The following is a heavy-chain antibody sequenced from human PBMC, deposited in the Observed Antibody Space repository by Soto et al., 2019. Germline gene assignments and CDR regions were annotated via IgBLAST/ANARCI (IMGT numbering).Heavy chain of an antibody. CDR3: AKLLRPGLQFFDF. CDR2: ISSSGDHT. J-gene: IGHJ4*02. D-gene: IGHD4-4*01. CDR1: GFTFSDYA. V-gene: IGHV3-23*01. Sequence: EVQLLESGGGLVQPGGSLRLSCAASGFTFSDYAMSWVRQAPGKGLDWVSAISSSGDHTFYEDSVKGRFTISRDNSKNTLYLQVNSLRAEDTAVYYCAKLLRPGLQFFDFWGQGTLVTVSS.